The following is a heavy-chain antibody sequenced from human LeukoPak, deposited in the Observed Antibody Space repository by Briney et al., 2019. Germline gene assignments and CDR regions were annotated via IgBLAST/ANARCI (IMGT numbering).Heavy chain of an antibody. V-gene: IGHV3-30-3*01. CDR3: AGGNSFDY. CDR2: IRYDGSSK. CDR1: GFTFSSYA. Sequence: GGSLRLSCAASGFTFSSYAMHWVRQAPGKGLEWVALIRYDGSSKYYADSVKGRFTISRENAKNSLYLKMNSLRVEDTAVYYCAGGNSFDYWGQGTLVSVPS. J-gene: IGHJ4*02.